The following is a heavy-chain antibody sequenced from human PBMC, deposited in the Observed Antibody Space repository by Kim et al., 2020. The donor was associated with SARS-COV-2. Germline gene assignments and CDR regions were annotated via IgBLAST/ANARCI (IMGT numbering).Heavy chain of an antibody. V-gene: IGHV2-5*02. CDR3: AHRLFIAAARDDWYFDL. CDR1: GFSLSTSGVG. CDR2: IYWDDDK. D-gene: IGHD6-13*01. J-gene: IGHJ2*01. Sequence: SGPTLVNPTQTLTLTCTFSGFSLSTSGVGVGWIRQPPGKALEWLALIYWDDDKRYSPSLKSRLTITKDTSKNQVVLTMTNMDPVDTATYYCAHRLFIAAARDDWYFDLWGRGTLVTVSS.